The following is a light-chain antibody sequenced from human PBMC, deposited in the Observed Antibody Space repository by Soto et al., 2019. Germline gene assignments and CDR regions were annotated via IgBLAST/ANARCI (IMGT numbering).Light chain of an antibody. Sequence: EIVLTQSPGTLSLSPGERATLSCRASQSVSSTYLAWYQQNPGQAPRLLIYGASSRATGIPDRFSGSGSGTEFPLTISRLEPEDFAVYFCQQNGSSSYTFGQGTKLEIK. V-gene: IGKV3-20*01. CDR1: QSVSSTY. J-gene: IGKJ2*01. CDR2: GAS. CDR3: QQNGSSSYT.